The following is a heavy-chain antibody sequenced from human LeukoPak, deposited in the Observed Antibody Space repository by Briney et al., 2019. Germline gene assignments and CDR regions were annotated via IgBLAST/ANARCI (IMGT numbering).Heavy chain of an antibody. CDR3: TAYLSGSSLPFDH. CDR1: GFTFSNAW. D-gene: IGHD1-26*01. CDR2: IKSITDGGTT. V-gene: IGHV3-15*01. J-gene: IGHJ4*02. Sequence: PGGSLRLSCAASGFTFSNAWMSWLRQAPGKGLEWVGCIKSITDGGTTDYAAPVTGRFSFSRDDSENTLYLQMNSLKTEDTAVYYCTAYLSGSSLPFDHWGQGTLVTVSS.